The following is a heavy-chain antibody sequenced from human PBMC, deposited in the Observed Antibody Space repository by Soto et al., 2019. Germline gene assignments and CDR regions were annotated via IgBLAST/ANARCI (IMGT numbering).Heavy chain of an antibody. V-gene: IGHV3-23*01. CDR2: ISGSGGSI. J-gene: IGHJ4*02. D-gene: IGHD6-13*01. CDR1: GFTFVIYA. CDR3: ARVAPEYSSTPRRFDF. Sequence: GGSLRLSCAASGFTFVIYAMSWGRQAPGKGLEWVSSISGSGGSIYYAHSVKGRFTISRDKTKNTLDLQMNSLRAEDTAVYHCARVAPEYSSTPRRFDFWGQGTLVTVSS.